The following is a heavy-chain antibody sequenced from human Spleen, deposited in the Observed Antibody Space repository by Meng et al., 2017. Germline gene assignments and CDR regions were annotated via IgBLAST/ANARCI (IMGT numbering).Heavy chain of an antibody. CDR2: ISYDGSNK. CDR1: AFTFSSYA. D-gene: IGHD3-10*01. V-gene: IGHV3-30*04. CDR3: ARDFHGSGTYYRYYYGMDV. J-gene: IGHJ6*02. Sequence: GESLKISCAASAFTFSSYAMHWVRQAPGKGLECVAVISYDGSNKYYADSVKGRFTISRDNSKNTLYLQMNSLRAEDTGIYYCARDFHGSGTYYRYYYGMDVWGQGTTVTVSS.